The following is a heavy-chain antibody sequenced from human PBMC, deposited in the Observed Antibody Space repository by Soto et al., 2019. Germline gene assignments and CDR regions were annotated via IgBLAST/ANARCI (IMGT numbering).Heavy chain of an antibody. Sequence: ASVKVSCKVSGYTLTELSMHWVRQAPGKGLEWMGGFDPEDGETIYAQKFQGRVTMTEDTSTDTAYMELSSLRSEDTAVYYCATHVIGLGQYYFDYWGQGTLVTVSS. CDR3: ATHVIGLGQYYFDY. D-gene: IGHD3-16*02. J-gene: IGHJ4*02. CDR2: FDPEDGET. V-gene: IGHV1-24*01. CDR1: GYTLTELS.